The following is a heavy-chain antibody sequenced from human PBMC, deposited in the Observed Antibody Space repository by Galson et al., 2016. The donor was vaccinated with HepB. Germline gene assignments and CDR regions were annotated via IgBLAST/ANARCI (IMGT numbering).Heavy chain of an antibody. CDR1: GLTFSRSV. D-gene: IGHD6-13*01. J-gene: IGHJ4*02. Sequence: SVKVSCKASGLTFSRSVVQWVRQARGQRLEWIGWIVVASDKTNYAQKLQERVTITRDMSTSTAYRELSSLSSEDTAVYYCAAGYSSSSLLYWGQGSLVTVSS. CDR3: AAGYSSSSLLY. CDR2: IVVASDKT. V-gene: IGHV1-58*01.